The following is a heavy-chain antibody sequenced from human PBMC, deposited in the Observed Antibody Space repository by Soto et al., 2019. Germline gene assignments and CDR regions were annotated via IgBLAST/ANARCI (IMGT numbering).Heavy chain of an antibody. CDR2: ITGDGNTV. V-gene: IGHV3-74*01. CDR3: VTLLHYSYAFDI. D-gene: IGHD3-22*01. Sequence: EVELVESGGGLVQPGGSLRLSCAASGFTFSNYWMHWVRQAPGKGLLWVARITGDGNTVSYADSVRGRFAISRDNAKDTLYLQMNSLRAEDTAVYYSVTLLHYSYAFDIWGQGAMVAVSP. J-gene: IGHJ3*02. CDR1: GFTFSNYW.